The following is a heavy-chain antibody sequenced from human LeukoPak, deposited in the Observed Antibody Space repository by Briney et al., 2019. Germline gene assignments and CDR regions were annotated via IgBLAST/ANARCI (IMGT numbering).Heavy chain of an antibody. J-gene: IGHJ4*02. V-gene: IGHV1-18*01. Sequence: ASVKVSCKASGYTFSSYGISWVRQAPGQGLEWMGWISTYNGNTNYAQKVQGRVTMTTDTSTSTAYMELRSLRSDDTAIYYCARQVDTSMALPDYWGKGTLVTVSS. CDR3: ARQVDTSMALPDY. CDR1: GYTFSSYG. CDR2: ISTYNGNT. D-gene: IGHD5-18*01.